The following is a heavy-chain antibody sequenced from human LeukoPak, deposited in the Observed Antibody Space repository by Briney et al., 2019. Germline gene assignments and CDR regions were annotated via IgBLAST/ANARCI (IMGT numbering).Heavy chain of an antibody. CDR3: ARDLGAHSGSYFTFFY. J-gene: IGHJ4*02. V-gene: IGHV3-30*03. Sequence: GGSLRLSCAASGFTFSSYSMNWVRQAPGKGLEWVALISYDGSNKYYADSVKGRFTISRDNSRNTLYLQMNSLRPEDTAVYYCARDLGAHSGSYFTFFYWGQGSLVTVSS. CDR2: ISYDGSNK. CDR1: GFTFSSYS. D-gene: IGHD1-26*01.